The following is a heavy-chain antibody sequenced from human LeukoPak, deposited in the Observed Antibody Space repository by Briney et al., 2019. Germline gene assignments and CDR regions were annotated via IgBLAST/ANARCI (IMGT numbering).Heavy chain of an antibody. V-gene: IGHV3-73*01. CDR2: IRSEANSYST. CDR1: VFTFSGSA. CDR3: TALGIAAAGMDY. J-gene: IGHJ4*02. Sequence: PGGSLRLSCAASVFTFSGSAIHWVRQASGKGLEWLGRIRSEANSYSTAYGASVEGRFTISRDDSKNTAYLQMNSPITEDTAVYFCTALGIAAAGMDYWGQGTLVTVSS. D-gene: IGHD6-13*01.